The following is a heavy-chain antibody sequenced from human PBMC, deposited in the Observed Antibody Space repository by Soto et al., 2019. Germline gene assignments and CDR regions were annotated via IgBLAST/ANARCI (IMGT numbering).Heavy chain of an antibody. J-gene: IGHJ4*02. CDR1: GGSISGSPYF. CDR2: VFYDGYT. D-gene: IGHD5-12*01. Sequence: SETLSLTCTVSGGSISGSPYFWGWIRQPPGKRLEWIGSVFYDGYTNYNPSLKSRATISVDTSKNQFSLKLNSVTAADTAVYYCAREHRWEISGYSFYDSWGQGTLVTVSS. V-gene: IGHV4-39*07. CDR3: AREHRWEISGYSFYDS.